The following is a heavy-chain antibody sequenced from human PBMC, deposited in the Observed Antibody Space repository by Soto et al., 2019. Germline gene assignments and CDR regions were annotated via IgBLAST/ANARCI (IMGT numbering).Heavy chain of an antibody. J-gene: IGHJ4*02. D-gene: IGHD2-2*01. Sequence: QVQLQESGPGLVKPSQTLSLTCTVSGGSNIRDGYYWSWIRQHPGKGLEWIAYISYSGSSYSNPSLKSRVTISADTSKNQFSLRLTSVTAADTVVYFCARATPAGSADFWGQGTLVTVSS. CDR2: ISYSGSS. CDR1: GGSNIRDGYY. CDR3: ARATPAGSADF. V-gene: IGHV4-31*03.